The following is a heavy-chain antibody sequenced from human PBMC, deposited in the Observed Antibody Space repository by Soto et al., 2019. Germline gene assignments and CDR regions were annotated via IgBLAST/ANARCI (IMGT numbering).Heavy chain of an antibody. CDR2: IWYDRSNK. J-gene: IGHJ3*02. CDR1: GFTFSSYG. V-gene: IGHV3-33*01. D-gene: IGHD6-19*01. CDR3: ARDIGASCWRNIFDAFDI. Sequence: QVQLVESGGGVVQPGRSLRLSCGASGFTFSSYGMHWVRQTPGKGLEWVAVIWYDRSNKYYADSVKGRFTISRDNSKNTLYLQLNSLRAEDTAMCYCARDIGASCWRNIFDAFDIWGQGTIVTVSS.